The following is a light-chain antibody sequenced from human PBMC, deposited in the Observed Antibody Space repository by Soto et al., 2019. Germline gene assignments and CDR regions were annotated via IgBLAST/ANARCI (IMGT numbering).Light chain of an antibody. J-gene: IGKJ4*01. Sequence: DIQMTQSPSTLSASVGDRVTVTCRASQSVRDWVAWYQQQAGRAPRLLIYKASSLQSGVPSRFSGSGFGTEFTITISSLQPDDFASYYCQQYYSYSPLTFGGGTKVEIK. CDR1: QSVRDW. CDR3: QQYYSYSPLT. V-gene: IGKV1-5*03. CDR2: KAS.